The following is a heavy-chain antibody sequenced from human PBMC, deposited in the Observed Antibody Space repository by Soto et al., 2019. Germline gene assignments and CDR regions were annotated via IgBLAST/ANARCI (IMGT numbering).Heavy chain of an antibody. J-gene: IGHJ4*02. CDR1: GFTFSSYG. CDR2: ISYDGSNK. Sequence: GGSLRLSCAASGFTFSSYGMHWVRQAPGKGLEWVAVISYDGSNKYYADSVKGRFTISRDNSKNTLYLQMNSLRAEDTAVYYCAKDKRYYDSSGYYDYWGQGTLVTVSS. D-gene: IGHD3-22*01. V-gene: IGHV3-30*18. CDR3: AKDKRYYDSSGYYDY.